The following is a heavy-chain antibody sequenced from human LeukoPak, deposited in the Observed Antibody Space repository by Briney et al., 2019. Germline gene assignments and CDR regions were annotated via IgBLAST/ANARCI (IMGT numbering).Heavy chain of an antibody. J-gene: IGHJ3*02. Sequence: SETLSLTCTVSNDSIKDYYWNWIRQSPGKGLEWIGFISNSGSTNYNPSLKSRVTISKDTSKRQFSLKLSSVTAVDTAVYYCARYEVGSSWAQAFGMWGQGTMVTVSS. CDR2: ISNSGST. D-gene: IGHD6-13*01. CDR3: ARYEVGSSWAQAFGM. V-gene: IGHV4-59*01. CDR1: NDSIKDYY.